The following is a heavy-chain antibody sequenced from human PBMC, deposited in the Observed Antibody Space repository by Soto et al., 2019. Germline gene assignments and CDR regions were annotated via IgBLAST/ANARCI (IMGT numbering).Heavy chain of an antibody. CDR3: AAVAGPYYYYGMDV. J-gene: IGHJ6*02. V-gene: IGHV1-24*01. D-gene: IGHD6-19*01. CDR2: FDPEDGET. Sequence: GASVKVSCKVSGYTLTELSMHWVRQAPGKGLEWMGGFDPEDGETIHAQKFQGRVTMTEDTSTDTACMELSSLRSEDTAVYYCAAVAGPYYYYGMDVWGQGTTVTVSS. CDR1: GYTLTELS.